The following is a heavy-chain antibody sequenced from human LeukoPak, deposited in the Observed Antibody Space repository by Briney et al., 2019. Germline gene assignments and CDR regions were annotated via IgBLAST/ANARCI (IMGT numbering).Heavy chain of an antibody. CDR3: ARESERWLQTLDY. J-gene: IGHJ4*02. V-gene: IGHV4-38-2*02. CDR1: GYSISSGYY. Sequence: PSETLSHTCTVSGYSISSGYYWGWIRQPPGKGLEWIGSIYHSGSTYYNPSLKSRVTISVDTSKNQFSLKLSSVTAADTAVYYCARESERWLQTLDYWGQGTLVTVSS. D-gene: IGHD5-24*01. CDR2: IYHSGST.